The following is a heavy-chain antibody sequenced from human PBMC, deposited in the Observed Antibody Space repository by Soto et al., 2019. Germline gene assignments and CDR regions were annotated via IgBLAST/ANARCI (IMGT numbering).Heavy chain of an antibody. CDR3: AREISLYYYDSSGYYPLID. D-gene: IGHD3-22*01. CDR1: GFTFSSYG. V-gene: IGHV3-33*01. J-gene: IGHJ4*02. Sequence: GGSLRLSCAASGFTFSSYGMHWVRQAPGKGLEWVAVIWYDGSNKYYADSVKGRFTISRDNSKNTLYLQMNSLRAEDTAVYYCAREISLYYYDSSGYYPLIDWGQGTLVTVSS. CDR2: IWYDGSNK.